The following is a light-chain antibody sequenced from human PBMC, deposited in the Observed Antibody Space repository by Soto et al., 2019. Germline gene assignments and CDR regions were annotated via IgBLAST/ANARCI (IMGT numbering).Light chain of an antibody. Sequence: QSVLTQPASVSGSPGQSITISCTGTSSDVGGYNYVSWYQQHPGEAPKLMIYDVSNRPSGVSNRFSGSKSGNTASLTISGLQAEDEDDYYCSAYTSSSTYVFGTGTKVTVL. V-gene: IGLV2-14*01. CDR3: SAYTSSSTYV. CDR2: DVS. J-gene: IGLJ1*01. CDR1: SSDVGGYNY.